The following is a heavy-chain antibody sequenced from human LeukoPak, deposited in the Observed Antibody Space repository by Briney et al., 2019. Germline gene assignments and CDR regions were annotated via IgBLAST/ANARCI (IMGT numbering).Heavy chain of an antibody. Sequence: ASVKVSCKASGYTFTNFDLNWVRQAPGQGLEWVGWINPNNGNADYAQRLQGRVTMTRDTAISTVYMELSSLTYEDSAVYYCARPTSRPSNYYSMDVWGKGTTVIVSS. V-gene: IGHV1-8*01. CDR1: GYTFTNFD. CDR2: INPNNGNA. J-gene: IGHJ6*03. D-gene: IGHD6-13*01. CDR3: ARPTSRPSNYYSMDV.